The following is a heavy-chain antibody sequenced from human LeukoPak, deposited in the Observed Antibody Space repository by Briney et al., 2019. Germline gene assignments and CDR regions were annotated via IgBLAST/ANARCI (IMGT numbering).Heavy chain of an antibody. J-gene: IGHJ4*02. CDR3: ARTGNYYSGMYYFDY. CDR1: GYTFTGYY. D-gene: IGHD3-9*01. Sequence: GASAKVSCKASGYTFTGYYMHWVRQAPGQGLEWMGWINPNSGGTNYAQNFQGRVTMTRDTSISTAFVELSRLRSDDTAIYYCARTGNYYSGMYYFDYWGQGTLVSVSS. V-gene: IGHV1-2*02. CDR2: INPNSGGT.